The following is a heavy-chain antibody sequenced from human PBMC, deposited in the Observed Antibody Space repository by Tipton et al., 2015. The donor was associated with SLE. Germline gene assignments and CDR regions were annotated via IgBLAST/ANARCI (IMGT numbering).Heavy chain of an antibody. Sequence: GLVKPSQTLSLTCTVSGGSISSDDYYWTWIRQHPGKGLEWIGHMSYSGSTYYNPSLKSRITISVDTSKNHFSLKLSSVTAADTAVYYCARGGVGGYDSFDHWGQGTLVTVSS. CDR2: MSYSGST. J-gene: IGHJ4*02. V-gene: IGHV4-31*03. CDR3: ARGGVGGYDSFDH. CDR1: GGSISSDDYY. D-gene: IGHD5-12*01.